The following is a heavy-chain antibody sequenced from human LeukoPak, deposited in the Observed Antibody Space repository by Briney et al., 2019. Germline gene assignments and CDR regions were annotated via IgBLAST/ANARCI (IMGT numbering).Heavy chain of an antibody. V-gene: IGHV1-8*01. CDR1: GYTFTSYD. CDR3: ARMAPKTYYYCGMDV. J-gene: IGHJ6*02. Sequence: GASVKVSCKASGYTFTSYDINWVRQATGQGLEWMGWMNPNSGNTGYAQKFQGRVTMTRNTSISTAYMELSSLRSEDTAVYYCARMAPKTYYYCGMDVWGQGTTVTVSS. CDR2: MNPNSGNT. D-gene: IGHD5-24*01.